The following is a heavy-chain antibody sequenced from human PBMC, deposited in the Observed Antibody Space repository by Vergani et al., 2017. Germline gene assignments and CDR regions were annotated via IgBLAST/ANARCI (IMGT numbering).Heavy chain of an antibody. CDR1: GFTVSSNY. V-gene: IGHV3-66*02. Sequence: EVQLVESGGGLVQPGGSLRLSCAASGFTVSSNYMSWVRQAPGKGLEWVSVIYSGGSTYYAASVKGRFTISRDNTKNTLYLQMNSLRAEDTAVYYCARGYRYCTNGVCYSAFGMGFDYWGQGTLVTVSS. CDR2: IYSGGST. J-gene: IGHJ4*02. CDR3: ARGYRYCTNGVCYSAFGMGFDY. D-gene: IGHD2-8*01.